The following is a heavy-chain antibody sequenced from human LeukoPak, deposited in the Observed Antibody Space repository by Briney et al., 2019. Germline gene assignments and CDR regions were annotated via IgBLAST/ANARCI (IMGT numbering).Heavy chain of an antibody. J-gene: IGHJ4*02. D-gene: IGHD4/OR15-4a*01. CDR3: ARRAGAYSHPYDY. CDR1: GFTFSSYS. CDR2: ISYDGINK. V-gene: IGHV3-30*14. Sequence: GGSLRLSCAASGFTFSSYSMHWVRQAPGKGLKWVAFISYDGINKYADSVKGRFTISRDNSKNTLYLQMNSLRAEDTAVYYCARRAGAYSHPYDYWGQGTLVTVSS.